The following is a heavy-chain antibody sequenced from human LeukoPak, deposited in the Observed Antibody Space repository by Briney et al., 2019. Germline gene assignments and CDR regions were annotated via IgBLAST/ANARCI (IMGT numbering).Heavy chain of an antibody. CDR2: ISSSSSNI. D-gene: IGHD6-13*01. J-gene: IGHJ5*02. CDR1: GFTFSSYS. Sequence: GGSLRLSCAASGFTFSSYSMNWVRQAPGKGLEWVSSISSSSSNIYYADSVKGRFTISRDNAKNSLYLQMNSLRAEDTAVYYCTTRFPGSSSWPPSAHNWFDPWGQGTLVTVSS. CDR3: TTRFPGSSSWPPSAHNWFDP. V-gene: IGHV3-21*03.